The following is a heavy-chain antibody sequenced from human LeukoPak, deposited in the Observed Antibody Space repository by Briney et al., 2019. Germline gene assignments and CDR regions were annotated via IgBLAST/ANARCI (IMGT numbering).Heavy chain of an antibody. J-gene: IGHJ3*02. Sequence: SETLSLTCTVSGGSISSGSYYWSWIRQPAGKGLEWIGSMYHTGSTNYNPSLKSRVTMSVDTSKNQFSLKLSSVTAADTAVYYCATNYGDYEYAFDIWGQGTMVTVSS. CDR3: ATNYGDYEYAFDI. CDR2: MYHTGST. V-gene: IGHV4-61*10. CDR1: GGSISSGSYY. D-gene: IGHD4-17*01.